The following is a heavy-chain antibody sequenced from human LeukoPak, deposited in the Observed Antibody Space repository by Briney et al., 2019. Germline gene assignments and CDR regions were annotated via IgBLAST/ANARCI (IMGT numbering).Heavy chain of an antibody. CDR2: IYSGDST. Sequence: PGGSLRLSCVASGFSNTYMSWVRQAPGKGLEWVSVIYSGDSTYYADSVKGRFTTSRDISKNTVYLQTNSLRPEDTAVYHCARDLWDATGYWGQGTLVTVAS. J-gene: IGHJ4*02. D-gene: IGHD3-3*01. CDR1: GFSNTY. CDR3: ARDLWDATGY. V-gene: IGHV3-66*02.